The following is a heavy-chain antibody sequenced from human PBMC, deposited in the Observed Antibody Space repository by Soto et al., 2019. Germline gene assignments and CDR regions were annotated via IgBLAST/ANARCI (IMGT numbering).Heavy chain of an antibody. V-gene: IGHV1-8*01. D-gene: IGHD3-10*01. CDR2: MNPNSGNT. J-gene: IGHJ1*01. Sequence: GASVKVSCKASGYTFTSYDINWVRQATGQGLEWMGWMNPNSGNTGYAQKFQGRVTMTRNTSISTAYMELSSLRSEDTAVYYCARGPTTMVRGVILLFFQHWGQGTLVTVSS. CDR3: ARGPTTMVRGVILLFFQH. CDR1: GYTFTSYD.